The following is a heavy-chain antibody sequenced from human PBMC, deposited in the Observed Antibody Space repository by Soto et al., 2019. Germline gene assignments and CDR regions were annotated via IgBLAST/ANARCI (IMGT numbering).Heavy chain of an antibody. D-gene: IGHD6-13*01. Sequence: SGPTLVNPTQTLTLTCTFSGFSLSTSGMCVSWIRQPPGKALEWLARIDWDDDKYYSTSLKTRLTISKDTSKNQVVLTMTNMDPVDTATYYCARSEAAAGTNWFDPWGQGTLVTVSS. CDR2: IDWDDDK. J-gene: IGHJ5*02. CDR1: GFSLSTSGMC. V-gene: IGHV2-70*11. CDR3: ARSEAAAGTNWFDP.